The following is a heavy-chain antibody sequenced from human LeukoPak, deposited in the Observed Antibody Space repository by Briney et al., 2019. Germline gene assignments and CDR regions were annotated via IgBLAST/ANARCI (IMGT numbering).Heavy chain of an antibody. D-gene: IGHD2-2*01. CDR1: GDSISKYY. CDR3: ARSPPYCSSPGCYLDWFDP. Sequence: SETLSLTCTVSGDSISKYYWNWLRQPPGKGLEWIGYIYYSGSTNYSPSLKSRVTLSIDMSKNQFSLTVYTVTAADTAVYYCARSPPYCSSPGCYLDWFDPWGQGTLVTVSS. J-gene: IGHJ5*02. V-gene: IGHV4-59*01. CDR2: IYYSGST.